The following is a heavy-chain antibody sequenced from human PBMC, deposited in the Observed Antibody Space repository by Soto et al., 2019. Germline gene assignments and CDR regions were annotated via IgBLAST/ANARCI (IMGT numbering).Heavy chain of an antibody. V-gene: IGHV3-74*01. CDR1: EFTFSSYW. J-gene: IGHJ4*02. CDR2: INSDGSST. CDR3: ARVRQQWLARRDDY. D-gene: IGHD6-19*01. Sequence: EVQLVESGGGLVQPGGSLRLSCAASEFTFSSYWMHWVRQAPGKGLVWVSRINSDGSSTSYADSVKGRFTISRDNAKNTLYLQMNSLRAEDTAVYYCARVRQQWLARRDDYWGQGTLVTVSS.